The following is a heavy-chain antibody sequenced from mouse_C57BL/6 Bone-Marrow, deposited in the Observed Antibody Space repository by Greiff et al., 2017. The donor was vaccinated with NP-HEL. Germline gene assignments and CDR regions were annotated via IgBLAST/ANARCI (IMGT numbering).Heavy chain of an antibody. Sequence: EVQVVESGGGLVQSGRSLRLSCATSGFTFSDFYMEWVRQAPGKGLEWIAASRNKANDYTTDYSASVKGRFIVSRDTSQSLLYLQMNTLRAEDTAISYCAGGLGPDDCDSWGQGTTLTVSS. J-gene: IGHJ2*01. V-gene: IGHV7-1*01. CDR1: GFTFSDFY. CDR2: SRNKANDYTT. CDR3: AGGLGPDDCDS. D-gene: IGHD4-1*01.